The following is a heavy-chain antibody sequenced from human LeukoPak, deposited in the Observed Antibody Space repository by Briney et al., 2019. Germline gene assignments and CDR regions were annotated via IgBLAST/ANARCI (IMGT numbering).Heavy chain of an antibody. Sequence: GGSLRLPCAASGFTFTTYAMSWVRQAPGKGLEWVSSISVSGGSTYYADSVKGRFTISRDNSKNTLYLQMNSLRAEDTAVYYCAKDWETSGTGAWFDPWGQGTLVTVSS. J-gene: IGHJ5*02. CDR3: AKDWETSGTGAWFDP. D-gene: IGHD1-1*01. V-gene: IGHV3-23*01. CDR2: ISVSGGST. CDR1: GFTFTTYA.